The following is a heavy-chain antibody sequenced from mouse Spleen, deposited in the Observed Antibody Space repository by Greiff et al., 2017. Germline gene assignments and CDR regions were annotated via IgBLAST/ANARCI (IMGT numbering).Heavy chain of an antibody. V-gene: IGHV1-47*01. D-gene: IGHD1-1*01. J-gene: IGHJ1*01. CDR2: FHPYNDDT. CDR3: ARSYYGSSYGDWYFDV. Sequence: VKLQESGAELVKPGASVKMSCKASGYTFTTYPIEWMKQNHGKSLEWIGNFHPYNDDTKYNEKFKGKATLTVEKSSSTVYLELSRLTSDDSAVYYCARSYYGSSYGDWYFDVWGAGTTVTVSS. CDR1: GYTFTTYP.